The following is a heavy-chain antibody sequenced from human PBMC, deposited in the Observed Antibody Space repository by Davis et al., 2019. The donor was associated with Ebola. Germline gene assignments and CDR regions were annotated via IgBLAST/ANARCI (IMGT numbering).Heavy chain of an antibody. V-gene: IGHV3-23*01. D-gene: IGHD3-16*01. CDR3: AKGGEGHEAP. J-gene: IGHJ6*02. Sequence: PGGSLRLSCPASGFTFSTYAMSWVRQAPGKGLEWVSGINAGDVSTYYADSVKGRFTISRDNSKNTLYLQMNSLRAEDTAVYYCAKGGEGHEAPWGQGNTVTVSS. CDR2: INAGDVST. CDR1: GFTFSTYA.